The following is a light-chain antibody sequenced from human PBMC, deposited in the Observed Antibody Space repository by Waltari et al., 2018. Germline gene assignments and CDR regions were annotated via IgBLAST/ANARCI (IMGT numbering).Light chain of an antibody. CDR2: EVN. V-gene: IGLV2-8*01. CDR1: SSDIGGSDY. CDR3: SSYATSNSLL. Sequence: QSALTQPPSTSGSPGQSVTISCTGTSSDIGGSDYVSWYQQHPGKAPKLMIYEVNKRPSGVPDRFAASKSGNTASLTVSGLQAEEEADYYCSSYATSNSLLFGGGTKLTVL. J-gene: IGLJ2*01.